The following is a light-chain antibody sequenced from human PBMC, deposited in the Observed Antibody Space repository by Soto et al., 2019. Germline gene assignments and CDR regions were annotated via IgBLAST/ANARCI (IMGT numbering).Light chain of an antibody. Sequence: EIVMTQSPATLSVSPGERATLSCRASQGVSSSLAWYQQKPGQAPRLLIYGASTRATGIPARFSGSGSGTEFTLTINSLPSEDFAVYDCQQYDNWPLTFGGGTKVEIK. CDR3: QQYDNWPLT. CDR1: QGVSSS. CDR2: GAS. J-gene: IGKJ4*02. V-gene: IGKV3-15*01.